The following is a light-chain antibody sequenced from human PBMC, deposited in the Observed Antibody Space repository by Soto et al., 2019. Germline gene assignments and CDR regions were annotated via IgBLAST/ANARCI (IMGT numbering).Light chain of an antibody. V-gene: IGLV2-14*01. CDR2: DVS. Sequence: QSALTQPASVSGSPGQSVTISCTGTSSDVGGYNYVSWYQQHPGKAPKLMIYDVSNRPSGVSNRFSGSKSGNTASLTISGLQAEDEADYYCNSYTGSSTLGVVFGGGTKLTVL. CDR3: NSYTGSSTLGVV. CDR1: SSDVGGYNY. J-gene: IGLJ2*01.